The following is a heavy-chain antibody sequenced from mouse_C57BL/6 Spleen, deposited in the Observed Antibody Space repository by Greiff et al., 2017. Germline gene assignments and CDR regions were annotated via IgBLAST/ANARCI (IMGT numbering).Heavy chain of an antibody. V-gene: IGHV1-61*01. CDR2: IYPSDSET. CDR1: GYTFTSYW. CDR3: ARGRVTTTDVGY. Sequence: QVQLQQPGAELVRPGSSVKLSCKASGYTFTSYWMEWVKQRPGQGLERIGNIYPSDSETHYNQKFKDKATLTVDKSSSTAYMQLSSLTSEDSAVYYSARGRVTTTDVGYWGPGTTLTVAS. J-gene: IGHJ2*01. D-gene: IGHD2-12*01.